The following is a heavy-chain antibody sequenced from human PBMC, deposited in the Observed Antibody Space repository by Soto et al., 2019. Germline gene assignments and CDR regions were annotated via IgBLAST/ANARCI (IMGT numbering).Heavy chain of an antibody. CDR3: VRLSMSLSWNFDL. V-gene: IGHV3-73*02. Sequence: EVQLVESGGGLVQPGGSLKLSGAASGFTFGSPALPWVRPGSEKGLGRVGRVRSKGNNYATDYAESVKGRLTISRDDSKKTTYLQMNSLKTEDTAVYYCVRLSMSLSWNFDLWGRGTLVTVSS. CDR1: GFTFGSPA. CDR2: VRSKGNNYAT. J-gene: IGHJ2*01.